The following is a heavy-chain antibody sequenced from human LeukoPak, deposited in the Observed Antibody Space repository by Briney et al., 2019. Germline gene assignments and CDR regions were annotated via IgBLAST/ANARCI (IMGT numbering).Heavy chain of an antibody. J-gene: IGHJ4*02. CDR2: IYYSGST. V-gene: IGHV4-61*01. D-gene: IGHD6-19*01. CDR1: GGSVSSGSYY. Sequence: SETLSLTCTVSGGSVSSGSYYWSWIRQPPGKGLEWIGYIYYSGSTNYNPSLKSRVTISVDTSKNQFSLKLSSVTAADTAVYYSARDKGYSSGWAVFDYWGQGTLVTVSS. CDR3: ARDKGYSSGWAVFDY.